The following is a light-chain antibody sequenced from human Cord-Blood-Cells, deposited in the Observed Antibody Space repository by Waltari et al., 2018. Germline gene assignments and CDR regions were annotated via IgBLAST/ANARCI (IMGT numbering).Light chain of an antibody. Sequence: EIVMTQSPATLSVSPGERATLSCRASQSVSSNLAGYQQKPGQAPRLLIYGASTRATGIPARFSGSGSGTEFTLTISSLQSEDIAVYYCQQYNNWSALTFGGGTKVEIK. CDR2: GAS. J-gene: IGKJ4*01. CDR3: QQYNNWSALT. V-gene: IGKV3-15*01. CDR1: QSVSSN.